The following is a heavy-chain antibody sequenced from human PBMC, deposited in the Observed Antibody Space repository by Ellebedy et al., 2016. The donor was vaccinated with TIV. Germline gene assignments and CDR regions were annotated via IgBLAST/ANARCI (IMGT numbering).Heavy chain of an antibody. CDR2: IPYDESDK. Sequence: GGSLRLSXAASGITFSSYGMHWVRQAPGKGLEWVAVIPYDESDKYYADSVKGRFTISRDNSKNTLYLQMNSLRAEDTAVYYCAKARAAANYYYYGMDVWGQGTTVTVSS. D-gene: IGHD2-2*01. CDR1: GITFSSYG. J-gene: IGHJ6*02. V-gene: IGHV3-30*18. CDR3: AKARAAANYYYYGMDV.